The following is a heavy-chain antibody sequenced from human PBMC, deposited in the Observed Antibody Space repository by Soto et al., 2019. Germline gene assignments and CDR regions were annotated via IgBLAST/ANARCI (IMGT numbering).Heavy chain of an antibody. CDR3: ARDLAGGGYYYYGMDV. CDR1: GGSVSSGSYY. CDR2: IYYSGST. J-gene: IGHJ6*02. Sequence: QVQLQESGPGLVKPSETLSLTCTVSGGSVSSGSYYWSWIRQPPGKGLEWIGDIYYSGSTNYNPSLKTRVTISVATSKNQFSLKLSSVTAADTAVYYCARDLAGGGYYYYGMDVWGQGTTVTVSS. V-gene: IGHV4-61*01. D-gene: IGHD6-19*01.